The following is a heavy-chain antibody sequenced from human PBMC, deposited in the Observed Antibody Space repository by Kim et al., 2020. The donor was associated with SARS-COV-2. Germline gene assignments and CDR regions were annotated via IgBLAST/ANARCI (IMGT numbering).Heavy chain of an antibody. CDR2: ISGSGGST. Sequence: GGSLRLSCAASGFTFSSYAMSWVRQAPGKGLEWVSAISGSGGSTYYADSVKGRFTISRDNSKNTLYLQMNSLRAEDTAVYYCAKTTTLSGYSGYDYKGIDYWGQGTLVTVSS. D-gene: IGHD5-12*01. J-gene: IGHJ4*02. CDR1: GFTFSSYA. V-gene: IGHV3-23*01. CDR3: AKTTTLSGYSGYDYKGIDY.